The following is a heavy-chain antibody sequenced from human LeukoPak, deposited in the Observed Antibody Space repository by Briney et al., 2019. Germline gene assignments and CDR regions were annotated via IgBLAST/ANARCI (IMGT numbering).Heavy chain of an antibody. CDR3: TRLLDNDSSGDPDTFDM. Sequence: SEPLSLTCTVCGGSITSHRWSWIRPAPGKGRGWIGIIYYSGRTKYNPYLQSRVTISLDTSGKKFSLKVTSVTAADTAVYYCTRLLDNDSSGDPDTFDMWGQGTVVTVSS. CDR2: IYYSGRT. J-gene: IGHJ3*02. D-gene: IGHD3-22*01. V-gene: IGHV4-59*08. CDR1: GGSITSHR.